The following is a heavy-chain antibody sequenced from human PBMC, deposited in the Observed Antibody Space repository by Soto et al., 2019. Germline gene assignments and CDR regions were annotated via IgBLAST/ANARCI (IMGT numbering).Heavy chain of an antibody. Sequence: QVTLKESGPVLVKPTETLTLTCTVSGFSLSNARMGVSWIRQPPGKALEWLAHIFSNDEKSYSTSLKSRLTISKDTSKSQVVLTMNKMDPVGPATYFCARNGGLRYFDVFPRTWFDPWGQGTLVTVSS. J-gene: IGHJ5*02. CDR1: GFSLSNARMG. CDR3: ARNGGLRYFDVFPRTWFDP. D-gene: IGHD3-9*01. CDR2: IFSNDEK. V-gene: IGHV2-26*01.